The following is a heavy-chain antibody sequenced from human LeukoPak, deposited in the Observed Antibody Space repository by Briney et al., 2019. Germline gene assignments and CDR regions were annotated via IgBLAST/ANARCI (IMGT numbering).Heavy chain of an antibody. CDR3: TTDDYFGSGSYKGY. Sequence: GGSLRLSCVASGFSFSNAYLSWVRQAPGKGLEWVGRMKSGTADYAAPVTGRFTISRDDSKDTLYPQMNNLRTEDTAVYYCTTDDYFGSGSYKGYWGQGTLVTVSS. V-gene: IGHV3-15*01. CDR1: GFSFSNAY. J-gene: IGHJ4*02. D-gene: IGHD3-10*01. CDR2: MKSGTA.